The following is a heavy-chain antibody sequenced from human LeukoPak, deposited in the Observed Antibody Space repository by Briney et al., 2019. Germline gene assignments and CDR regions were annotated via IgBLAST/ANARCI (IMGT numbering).Heavy chain of an antibody. CDR3: ARFGYYDSSGYFTDY. Sequence: SETLSLTCAVYGGSFSGYYWSWIRQPPGKGLEWIGEINHSGSTNYNPSLKSRVTISVDTSKNQFSLKLSSVTAADTAVYYCARFGYYDSSGYFTDYWGQGTLVTVSS. CDR1: GGSFSGYY. CDR2: INHSGST. V-gene: IGHV4-34*01. J-gene: IGHJ4*02. D-gene: IGHD3-22*01.